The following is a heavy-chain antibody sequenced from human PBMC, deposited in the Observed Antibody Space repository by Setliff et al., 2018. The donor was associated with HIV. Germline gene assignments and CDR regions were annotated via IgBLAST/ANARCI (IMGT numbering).Heavy chain of an antibody. V-gene: IGHV3-30*07. CDR1: GFTFSNFA. CDR2: ISYDGSRT. CDR3: AKARTTVTSALDS. J-gene: IGHJ4*02. Sequence: GGSLRLSCVASGFTFSNFAMHWVRQAPGKGLEWVSVISYDGSRTYYADSVRGRFTVSRDNSGRTLYLQINSLRAEDTAIYYCAKARTTVTSALDSWGQGTLVTVSS. D-gene: IGHD4-17*01.